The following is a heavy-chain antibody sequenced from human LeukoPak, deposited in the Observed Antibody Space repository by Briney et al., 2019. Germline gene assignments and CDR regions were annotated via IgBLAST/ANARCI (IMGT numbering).Heavy chain of an antibody. CDR1: GYNFLNFW. D-gene: IGHD5-12*01. J-gene: IGHJ4*02. Sequence: GASLKFSCQVSGYNFLNFWIGWVRQPPGKGLEWMAIIYPDDSDSTYSPSSQGQVTISVDESIMTAYLQWTSLKVSDTGLYYCARGRGGFNGYENFVYWGQGTLVAVSS. V-gene: IGHV5-51*06. CDR3: ARGRGGFNGYENFVY. CDR2: IYPDDSDS.